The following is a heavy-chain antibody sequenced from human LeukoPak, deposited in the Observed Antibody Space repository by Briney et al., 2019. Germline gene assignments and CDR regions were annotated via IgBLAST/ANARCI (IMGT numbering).Heavy chain of an antibody. Sequence: PGGSLRLSCAASGFTFDDYTMHWVRQAPGKGLEWVSLISWDGGSTYYADSVKGRFIISRDNARNSLYLQMNSLRVEDTAVYFCAGGSSMEVWGKGTAVTVSS. CDR3: AGGSSMEV. CDR1: GFTFDDYT. D-gene: IGHD1-26*01. J-gene: IGHJ6*04. V-gene: IGHV3-43*01. CDR2: ISWDGGST.